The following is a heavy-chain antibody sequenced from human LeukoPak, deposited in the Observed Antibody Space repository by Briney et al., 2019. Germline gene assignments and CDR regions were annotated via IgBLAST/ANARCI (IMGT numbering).Heavy chain of an antibody. V-gene: IGHV1-2*02. CDR1: GYTFTGHY. D-gene: IGHD2-15*01. CDR2: IHPNTGGT. Sequence: ASVTVSCKASGYTFTGHYIHWVRQAPGQGLEWMGWIHPNTGGTKYAQKFQGRVTMTRDTSISTAYMELSRLRSDDTAVYYCAICSGGSCYLFDYWGQGTLVTVSS. CDR3: AICSGGSCYLFDY. J-gene: IGHJ4*02.